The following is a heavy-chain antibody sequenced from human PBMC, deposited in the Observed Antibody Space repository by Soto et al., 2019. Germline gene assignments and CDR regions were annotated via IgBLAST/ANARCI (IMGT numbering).Heavy chain of an antibody. J-gene: IGHJ3*02. CDR3: ARGGVIIPTDAFDI. V-gene: IGHV4-31*03. CDR2: IYYSGST. CDR1: GGSISSGGYY. Sequence: QVQLQESGPGLVKPSQTLSLTCTVSGGSISSGGYYWSWIRQHPGKGLEWIGYIYYSGSTYYNPCLKGRVTISVDTSKNQFSLKLSSVTAADTAVYYCARGGVIIPTDAFDIWGQGTMVTVSS. D-gene: IGHD3-10*01.